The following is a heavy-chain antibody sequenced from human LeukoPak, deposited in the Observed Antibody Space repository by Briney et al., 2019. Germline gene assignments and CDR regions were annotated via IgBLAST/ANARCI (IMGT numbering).Heavy chain of an antibody. D-gene: IGHD5-12*01. J-gene: IGHJ4*02. V-gene: IGHV4-39*07. CDR2: IYYSGST. Sequence: PSETLSLTCTVSGGSISSSSYYWGWIRQPPGKGLEWIGSIYYSGSTYYNPSLKSRVTISVDTSKNQFSLKLSSVTAADTAVYYCARDVATTTTPDEFDYWGQGTLVTVSS. CDR1: GGSISSSSYY. CDR3: ARDVATTTTPDEFDY.